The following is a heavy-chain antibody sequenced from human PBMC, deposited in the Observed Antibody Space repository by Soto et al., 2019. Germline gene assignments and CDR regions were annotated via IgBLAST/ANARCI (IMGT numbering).Heavy chain of an antibody. V-gene: IGHV1-3*01. CDR1: GYTFTSYA. Sequence: QVQLVQSGAEVKKPGASVKVSCKASGYTFTSYAMHWVRQAPGQRLEWMGWINAGNGNTKYSQKFQGRVTITRDTSASTAYMELSSLRSEDTAVYYCAPVLLWFGEPGAHYNWFDPWGQGTLVTVSS. D-gene: IGHD3-10*01. CDR3: APVLLWFGEPGAHYNWFDP. CDR2: INAGNGNT. J-gene: IGHJ5*02.